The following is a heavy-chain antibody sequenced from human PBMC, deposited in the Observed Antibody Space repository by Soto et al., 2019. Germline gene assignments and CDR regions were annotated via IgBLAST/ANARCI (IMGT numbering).Heavy chain of an antibody. CDR2: ISGSGGST. V-gene: IGHV3-23*01. Sequence: AGGSLRLSCAASGFTFSSYAMSWVRQAPGKGLEWVSAISGSGGSTYYADSVKGRFTISRDNSKNTLYLQMNSLRAEDTAVYYCAPRPLFRVVPRYYFDYWGQGTLVNVSS. J-gene: IGHJ4*02. CDR3: APRPLFRVVPRYYFDY. D-gene: IGHD3-3*01. CDR1: GFTFSSYA.